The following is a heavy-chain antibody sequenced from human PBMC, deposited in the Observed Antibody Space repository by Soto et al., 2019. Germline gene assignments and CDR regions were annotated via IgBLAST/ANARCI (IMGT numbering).Heavy chain of an antibody. CDR3: ARPISGAARPGAFDI. D-gene: IGHD6-6*01. CDR2: IYYSGST. V-gene: IGHV4-39*01. J-gene: IGHJ3*02. CDR1: GGSISSSSYY. Sequence: SETLSLTCTVSGGSISSSSYYWGCIRQPPGKGLEWIGSIYYSGSTYYNPSLKSRVTISVDTSKNQFSLKLSSVTAADTAVYYCARPISGAARPGAFDIWGQGTMVTVSS.